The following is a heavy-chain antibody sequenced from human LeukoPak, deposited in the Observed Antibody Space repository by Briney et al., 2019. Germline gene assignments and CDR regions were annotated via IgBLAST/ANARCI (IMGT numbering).Heavy chain of an antibody. D-gene: IGHD1-26*01. J-gene: IGHJ4*02. CDR1: GGSISSSSYY. V-gene: IGHV4-39*07. CDR3: ARDLVGATWFDY. Sequence: SETLSLTCTVSGGSISSSSYYWGWIRQPPGKGLEWIGSIYYSGSTYYNPSLKSRVTISVDTSKNQFSLKLSSVTAADTAVYYCARDLVGATWFDYWGQGTLDTVSS. CDR2: IYYSGST.